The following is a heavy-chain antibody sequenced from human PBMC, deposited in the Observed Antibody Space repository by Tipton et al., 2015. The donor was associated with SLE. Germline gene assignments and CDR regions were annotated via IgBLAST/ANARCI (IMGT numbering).Heavy chain of an antibody. J-gene: IGHJ6*03. CDR3: VKSVVVVSPRDYYYYMDV. Sequence: TLSLTCTVSSDSFSSDSSSWNWVRQPAGKGLEWIGLIYNSGITNYNPSLQSRVTLSVDMSKNRFSLRLSSVTAADTGVYYCVKSVVVVSPRDYYYYMDVWGKGTTVTVS. D-gene: IGHD2-15*01. V-gene: IGHV4-61*02. CDR1: SDSFSSDSSS. CDR2: IYNSGIT.